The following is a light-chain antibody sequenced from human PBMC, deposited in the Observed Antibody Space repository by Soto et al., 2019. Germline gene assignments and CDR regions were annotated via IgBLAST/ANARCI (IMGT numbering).Light chain of an antibody. CDR3: AAWYDILSALYV. J-gene: IGLJ1*01. CDR2: RNN. V-gene: IGLV1-47*01. Sequence: QSVLTQPPSASGTPGQRVTLFCSGSSPNIGSNHVYWYQQLPGTAPKLLTYRNNQRPSGVPDRFSGSKSGTSASLAISGLRSEDEADYYCAAWYDILSALYVFGTGTKLTVL. CDR1: SPNIGSNH.